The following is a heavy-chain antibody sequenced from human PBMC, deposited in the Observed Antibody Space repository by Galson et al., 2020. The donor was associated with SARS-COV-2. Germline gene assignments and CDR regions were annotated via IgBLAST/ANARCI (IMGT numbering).Heavy chain of an antibody. V-gene: IGHV1-18*04. Sequence: ASVKVSCEASGYNFIMYGISWVRQAPGQGLEWLGWVSAYNGNANYAQQVQGRVTMTTDTSTSTVYMELRSLRSDDTAVYYCARVFYYDSSGYFDSWGQGTLVTVSS. CDR1: GYNFIMYG. CDR2: VSAYNGNA. CDR3: ARVFYYDSSGYFDS. D-gene: IGHD3-22*01. J-gene: IGHJ4*02.